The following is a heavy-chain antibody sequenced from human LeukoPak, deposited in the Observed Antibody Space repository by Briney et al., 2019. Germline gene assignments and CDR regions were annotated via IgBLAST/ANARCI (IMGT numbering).Heavy chain of an antibody. V-gene: IGHV3-33*01. Sequence: GRSLRLSCAASGFTFSSYGMHWVRQAPGKGLEWVAVIWYDGSNKFSADSVKGRFTISRDNSKNTLYLQMNSLRAEDTAVYYCARAIGEGEIGAFDIWGPGTMVTVSS. CDR1: GFTFSSYG. CDR3: ARAIGEGEIGAFDI. D-gene: IGHD3-10*01. CDR2: IWYDGSNK. J-gene: IGHJ3*02.